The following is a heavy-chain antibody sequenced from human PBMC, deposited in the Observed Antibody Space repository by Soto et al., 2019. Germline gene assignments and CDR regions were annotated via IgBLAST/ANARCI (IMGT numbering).Heavy chain of an antibody. CDR2: IYYNGRA. CDR3: ARWYYDSSGYRYYDY. CDR1: GGSISSGVYY. V-gene: IGHV4-31*03. Sequence: PSETLSLTCTVSGGSISSGVYYWSWIRQHPGKGLEWIGYIYYNGRASYNPSLRSRVIISVDTSKNQFSLKLTSVTAADSAVYYCARWYYDSSGYRYYDYWGQGALVTVSS. D-gene: IGHD3-22*01. J-gene: IGHJ4*02.